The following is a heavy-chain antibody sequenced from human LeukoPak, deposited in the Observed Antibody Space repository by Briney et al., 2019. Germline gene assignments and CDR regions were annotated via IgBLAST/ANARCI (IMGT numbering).Heavy chain of an antibody. CDR1: GFTFGDYT. D-gene: IGHD3-22*01. CDR2: IRRKAYGGTT. CDR3: TRDRSGYYYNWFDP. J-gene: IGHJ5*02. Sequence: GGSLRLSCTASGFTFGDYTMNWVRQAPGKGLEWVGFIRRKAYGGTTEYAASVKGRFTISRDDSKTIAYLQMNSLKTEDTALYYCTRDRSGYYYNWFDPWGQGTLVTVSS. V-gene: IGHV3-49*04.